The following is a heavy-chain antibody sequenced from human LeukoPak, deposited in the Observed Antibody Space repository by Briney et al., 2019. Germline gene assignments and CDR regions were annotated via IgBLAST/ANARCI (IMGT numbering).Heavy chain of an antibody. J-gene: IGHJ6*03. CDR3: AREGDMSSQRWLQEAGARGNYYYMDV. V-gene: IGHV4-59*01. CDR1: GGSISSYY. Sequence: KSSETLSLTCTVSGGSISSYYWSWIRQPPGKGLEWIGYIYYSGSTNYNPSLKSRVTISVDTSKNQFSLKLSSVTAADTAVYYCAREGDMSSQRWLQEAGARGNYYYMDVWGKGTTVTVSS. CDR2: IYYSGST. D-gene: IGHD5-24*01.